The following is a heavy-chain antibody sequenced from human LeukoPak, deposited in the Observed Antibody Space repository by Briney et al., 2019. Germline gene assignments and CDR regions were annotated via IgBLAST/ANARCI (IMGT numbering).Heavy chain of an antibody. V-gene: IGHV1-69*13. CDR1: GGTFSSYA. Sequence: GASVKVSCKASGGTFSSYAISWVRQAPGQGLEWMGGIIPIFGTANYAQKFQGRVTITADESTSTAYMELSSLRSDDTAVYYYARGLYGSGSQVPDYWGQGTLVTVSS. CDR3: ARGLYGSGSQVPDY. J-gene: IGHJ4*02. D-gene: IGHD3-10*01. CDR2: IIPIFGTA.